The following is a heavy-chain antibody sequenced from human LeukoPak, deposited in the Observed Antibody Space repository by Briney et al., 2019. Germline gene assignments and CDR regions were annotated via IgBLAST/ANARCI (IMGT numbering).Heavy chain of an antibody. J-gene: IGHJ4*02. CDR1: GFTFSSYS. CDR2: ISSSSSYT. V-gene: IGHV3-21*04. CDR3: GSPLGYGGYEIDRVDY. Sequence: PGGSLRLSCAASGFTFSSYSMNWVRQAPGKGLEWVSSISSSSSYTYYADSVKGRFTISRDNSKNAVILLMNSLRAEDTAVYYCGSPLGYGGYEIDRVDYWGQGTLVTVPS. D-gene: IGHD5-12*01.